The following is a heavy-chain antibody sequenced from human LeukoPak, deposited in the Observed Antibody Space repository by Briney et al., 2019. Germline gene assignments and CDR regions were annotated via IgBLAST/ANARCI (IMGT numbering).Heavy chain of an antibody. CDR3: ARPRLYPGLGWFDP. V-gene: IGHV4-59*01. CDR1: GDSISSYY. D-gene: IGHD2-2*02. CDR2: IYYSGST. Sequence: SETLSLTCTVSGDSISSYYWSWIRQPPGKGLEWIGYIYYSGSTNYNPSLKSRVTFSVDTSKNQFSLKLRSVTAADTAVYYCARPRLYPGLGWFDPWGQGTLVTVSS. J-gene: IGHJ5*02.